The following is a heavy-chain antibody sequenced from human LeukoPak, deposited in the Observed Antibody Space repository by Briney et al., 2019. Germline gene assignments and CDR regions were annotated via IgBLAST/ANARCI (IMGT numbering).Heavy chain of an antibody. Sequence: SETLSLTCTVSGHSISSYYGSWLRQPAGKGVEWLGRIYSSGRNKYNPSLKSRVTMSVDTSKNQFSLKLSSVTAADTAVYYCARDGGGYSYGYYYYGMDVWGQGATVTVSS. CDR2: IYSSGRN. D-gene: IGHD5-18*01. J-gene: IGHJ6*02. CDR1: GHSISSYY. V-gene: IGHV4-4*07. CDR3: ARDGGGYSYGYYYYGMDV.